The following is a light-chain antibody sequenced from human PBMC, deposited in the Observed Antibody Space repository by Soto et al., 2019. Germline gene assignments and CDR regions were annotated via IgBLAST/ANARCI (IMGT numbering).Light chain of an antibody. CDR2: GAS. J-gene: IGKJ5*01. CDR1: QSVDTK. V-gene: IGKV3-15*01. CDR3: MRRGQPPIT. Sequence: EIVMTQSPATLSVSPGERATLSCRASQSVDTKLAWYRERPGQAPRFLIYGASTRATGIPARFSGSGSGTHFELKISRVESEDVGVYYCMRRGQPPITFGQGTRREIK.